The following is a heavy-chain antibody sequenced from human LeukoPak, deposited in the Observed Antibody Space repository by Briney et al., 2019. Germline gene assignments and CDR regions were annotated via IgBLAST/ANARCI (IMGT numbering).Heavy chain of an antibody. Sequence: PSETLSLTCTVSGGSISSYHWSWIRQPPGEGLEWIGYIYYSGSTNYNPSLKSRVTISVDTSKNQFSLKLSSVTAADTAVYYCVRERAVTTYYYFDYWGQGTLVTVSS. V-gene: IGHV4-59*01. CDR3: VRERAVTTYYYFDY. CDR2: IYYSGST. CDR1: GGSISSYH. D-gene: IGHD4-17*01. J-gene: IGHJ4*02.